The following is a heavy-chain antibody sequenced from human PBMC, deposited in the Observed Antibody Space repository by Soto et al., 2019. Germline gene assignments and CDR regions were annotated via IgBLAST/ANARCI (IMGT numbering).Heavy chain of an antibody. D-gene: IGHD3-3*01. CDR1: GYTLSRYG. J-gene: IGHJ4*02. V-gene: IGHV1-18*01. CDR2: ISAYNGNT. Sequence: ASVKVSCKGSGYTLSRYGISWVRQAPGQGLEWMGWISAYNGNTNYAQKLQGRVTMTTDTSTSTAYMELRSLRSDDTAVYYCARDTIFGVVMFDYWGQGTLVTVSS. CDR3: ARDTIFGVVMFDY.